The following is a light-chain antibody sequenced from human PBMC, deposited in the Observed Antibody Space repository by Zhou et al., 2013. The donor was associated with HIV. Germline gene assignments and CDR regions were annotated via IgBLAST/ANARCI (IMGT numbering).Light chain of an antibody. CDR2: GAS. J-gene: IGKJ2*03. V-gene: IGKV3-20*01. Sequence: EIVLTQSPGTLSLSPGERATLSCRASQSVSSNSLAWFQQKPGQSPRLLIYGASSRATGIPDRFSGSGSGTDFTLTISGLEPEDFAVYYCQQYVTSMAYSFGQGTKLEI. CDR3: QQYVTSMAYS. CDR1: QSVSSNS.